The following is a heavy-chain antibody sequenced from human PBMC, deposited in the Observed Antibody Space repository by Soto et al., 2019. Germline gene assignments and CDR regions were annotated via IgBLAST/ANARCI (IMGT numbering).Heavy chain of an antibody. V-gene: IGHV4-34*01. J-gene: IGHJ4*02. Sequence: SETLSLTCAVYGGSFSGYYWSWIRQPPGKGLEWIGEINHSGSTNYNPSLKSRVTISVDTSKNQFSLKLSSVTAADTAVYYCARSIAARPIDYWGQGTLVTVSS. CDR1: GGSFSGYY. CDR3: ARSIAARPIDY. CDR2: INHSGST. D-gene: IGHD6-6*01.